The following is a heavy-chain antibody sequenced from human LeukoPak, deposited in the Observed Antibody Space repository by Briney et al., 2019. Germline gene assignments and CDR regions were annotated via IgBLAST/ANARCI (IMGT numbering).Heavy chain of an antibody. J-gene: IGHJ6*02. D-gene: IGHD6-19*01. Sequence: GGSLRLSCAASGFTFDDYAMHWVRQAPGKGLEWVSGISWNSGSIGYADSAKGRFTISRDNAKNSLYLQMNSLRAEDTALYYCAKDIRQHSSGWDNYYGMDVWGQGTTVTVSS. CDR1: GFTFDDYA. CDR3: AKDIRQHSSGWDNYYGMDV. V-gene: IGHV3-9*01. CDR2: ISWNSGSI.